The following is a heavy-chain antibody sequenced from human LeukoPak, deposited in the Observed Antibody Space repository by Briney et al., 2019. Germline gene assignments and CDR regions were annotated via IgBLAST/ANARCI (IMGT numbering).Heavy chain of an antibody. Sequence: SQTLSLTCTVSGGSISSGSYYWSWIRQPAGKGLEWIGRIYTSGSTNYNPSLKSRVTISVDTSKNQFSLKLSSVTAADTAVYYCAREDILTGFDYWGQGTLVTASS. CDR1: GGSISSGSYY. D-gene: IGHD3-9*01. CDR2: IYTSGST. CDR3: AREDILTGFDY. V-gene: IGHV4-61*02. J-gene: IGHJ4*02.